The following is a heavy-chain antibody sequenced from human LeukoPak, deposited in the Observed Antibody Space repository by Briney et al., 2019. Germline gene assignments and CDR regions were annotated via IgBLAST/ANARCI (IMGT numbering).Heavy chain of an antibody. V-gene: IGHV1-18*01. D-gene: IGHD2-21*02. CDR1: GYTFTSYG. J-gene: IGHJ4*02. CDR3: ARDPFANCGGDCYSLY. CDR2: ISAYNGNT. Sequence: ASVKVSCKASGYTFTSYGISWVRQAPGQGLEWMGWISAYNGNTNYAQKLRGRVTMTTDTSTSTAYMELRSLRSDDTAVYYCARDPFANCGGDCYSLYWGQGTLVTVSS.